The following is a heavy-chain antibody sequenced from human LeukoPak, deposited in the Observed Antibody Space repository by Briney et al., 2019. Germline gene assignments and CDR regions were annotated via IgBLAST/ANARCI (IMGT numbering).Heavy chain of an antibody. J-gene: IGHJ3*02. CDR2: IYSGGST. D-gene: IGHD5-12*01. V-gene: IGHV3-53*01. CDR3: AREDSGSSGSTRVDAFDI. CDR1: GFTVSSNY. Sequence: GGSLRLSCAASGFTVSSNYMTWVRQAPGKGLEWVSLIYSGGSTYYADSVKGRFTISRDDSKTTLYLQRNSLRDEDTAVYYCAREDSGSSGSTRVDAFDIWGRGTMVTVSS.